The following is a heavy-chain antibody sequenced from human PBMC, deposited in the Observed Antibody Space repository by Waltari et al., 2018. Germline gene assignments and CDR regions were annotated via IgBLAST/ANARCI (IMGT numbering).Heavy chain of an antibody. J-gene: IGHJ6*03. CDR2: IYTRGST. CDR3: AREDYDILTGTFYYMDV. CDR1: GGSISRYY. Sequence: QVQLQESGPGLVKPSETLSLTCPVSGGSISRYYWCWIRQPAGKGLELFGRIYTRGSTNYNPSLKSRVTMSVDTSKNQFSLKLSSVTAADTAVYYCAREDYDILTGTFYYMDVWGKGTTVTVSS. D-gene: IGHD3-9*01. V-gene: IGHV4-4*07.